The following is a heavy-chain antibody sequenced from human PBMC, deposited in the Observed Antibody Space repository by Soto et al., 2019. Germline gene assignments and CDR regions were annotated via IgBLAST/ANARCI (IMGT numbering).Heavy chain of an antibody. CDR1: GYSFTSYW. CDR2: IYPGDSDT. V-gene: IGHV5-51*01. J-gene: IGHJ4*02. Sequence: PGESLKISCKGSGYSFTSYWIGWVRQMPGKGLEWMGIIYPGDSDTRYSPSFQGQVTISADKSISTAYLQWSSLKASDTAMYYCARQRFNIAARPQMEFDYWGQGTLVTVSS. CDR3: ARQRFNIAARPQMEFDY. D-gene: IGHD6-6*01.